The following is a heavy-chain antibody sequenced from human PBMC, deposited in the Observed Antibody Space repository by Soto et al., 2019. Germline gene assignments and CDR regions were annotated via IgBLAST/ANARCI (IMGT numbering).Heavy chain of an antibody. CDR1: GGSISSGYS. CDR3: ARGYCSISSCSNWLDP. J-gene: IGHJ5*02. CDR2: IYHSGIT. V-gene: IGHV4-30-2*01. D-gene: IGHD2-2*01. Sequence: QLQLQESGSGLVKPSQTLSLTCAVSGGSISSGYSWSWIRPPPGKGLEWIGYIYHSGITYYNPSLKSRVTISVDRSKNQFSLKLSSVTAADTAVYYCARGYCSISSCSNWLDPWGQGTLVTVSS.